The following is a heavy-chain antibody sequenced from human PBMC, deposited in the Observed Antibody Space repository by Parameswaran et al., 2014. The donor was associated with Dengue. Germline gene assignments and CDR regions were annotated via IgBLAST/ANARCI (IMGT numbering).Heavy chain of an antibody. D-gene: IGHD2-2*01. Sequence: WIRQPPGKGWSGLGVSIIAGAPTTTRPSKSRVTISVDTSKNQFSLKVSSATAADTAVYYCARHVPANFRVVVSAAILFQGSPYYYYYGMDVWGQGTTVTVSS. V-gene: IGHV4-39*01. CDR2: SIIAGAP. J-gene: IGHJ6*02. CDR3: ARHVPANFRVVVSAAILFQGSPYYYYYGMDV.